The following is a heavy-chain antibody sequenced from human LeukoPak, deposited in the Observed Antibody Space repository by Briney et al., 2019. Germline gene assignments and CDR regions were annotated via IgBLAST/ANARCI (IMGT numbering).Heavy chain of an antibody. V-gene: IGHV4-39*01. D-gene: IGHD3-22*01. Sequence: PSETLSLTCTVSGGSLSSSSYYWGWIRQPPGKGLEWIGSIYYSGSTYYNPSLKSRVTISVDTSKNQFSLKLSSVTAADTAVYYCARHEGITMIVVSRGDAFDIWGQGTMVTVSS. CDR3: ARHEGITMIVVSRGDAFDI. J-gene: IGHJ3*02. CDR2: IYYSGST. CDR1: GGSLSSSSYY.